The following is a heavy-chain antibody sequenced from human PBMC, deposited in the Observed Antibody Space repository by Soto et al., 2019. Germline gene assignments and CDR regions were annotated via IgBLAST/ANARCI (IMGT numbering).Heavy chain of an antibody. V-gene: IGHV4-4*02. J-gene: IGHJ4*02. CDR3: ASSKRPTVLVDY. Sequence: QVQLQESGPGLVKPSVTLSLTCAVSGDSINSSNWWSWVRQPPGKGLEWIGEIYHSGTINYNPSLKSRISISLDKSKNQFSLKLNSVTAADTAVYFCASSKRPTVLVDYWGQGALVTVSS. D-gene: IGHD2-8*02. CDR2: IYHSGTI. CDR1: GDSINSSNW.